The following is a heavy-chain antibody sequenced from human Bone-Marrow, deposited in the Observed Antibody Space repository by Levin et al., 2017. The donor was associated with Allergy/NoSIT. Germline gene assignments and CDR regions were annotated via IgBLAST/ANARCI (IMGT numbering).Heavy chain of an antibody. CDR1: GFTFSSYN. J-gene: IGHJ3*01. CDR3: ARELPQRSPDGFDL. Sequence: GESLKISCAGSGFTFSSYNMNWVRQAPGKGLEWVASMTSSSPYILYADSVRGRFTVSRDNAENSLHLQMHSLSVDDTAVYYCARELPQRSPDGFDLWGQGTVVTVSS. V-gene: IGHV3-21*01. D-gene: IGHD1-26*01. CDR2: MTSSSPYI.